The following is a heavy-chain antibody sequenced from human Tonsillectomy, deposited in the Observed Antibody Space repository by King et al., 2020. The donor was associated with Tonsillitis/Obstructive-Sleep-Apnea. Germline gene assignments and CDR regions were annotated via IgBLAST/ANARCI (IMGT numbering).Heavy chain of an antibody. CDR2: ISYDGSHK. V-gene: IGHV3-30*01. CDR1: GFTFSDYA. Sequence: VQLVESGGGVVQPGRSLTLSCAPSGFTFSDYAMYWVRQAPGKGLEWVAVISYDGSHKYYADSVRGRFTISRDSSKNTLYLQMNSLRAEDTAVYYCARGAPPDYWGQGTLVTVSS. J-gene: IGHJ4*02. CDR3: ARGAPPDY.